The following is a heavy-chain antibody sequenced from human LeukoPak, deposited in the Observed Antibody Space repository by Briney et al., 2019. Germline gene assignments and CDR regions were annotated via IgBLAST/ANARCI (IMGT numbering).Heavy chain of an antibody. D-gene: IGHD5-24*01. CDR1: GFTLSSYA. J-gene: IGHJ4*02. Sequence: SGGSLRLSCAASGFTLSSYAMHWVRQAPGKGLEWVAVISYDGSNKYYADSVKGRFTISRDNSKNTLYLQMNSLRAEDTAVYYCARNDGYNAFDYWGQGTLVTVSS. V-gene: IGHV3-30-3*01. CDR2: ISYDGSNK. CDR3: ARNDGYNAFDY.